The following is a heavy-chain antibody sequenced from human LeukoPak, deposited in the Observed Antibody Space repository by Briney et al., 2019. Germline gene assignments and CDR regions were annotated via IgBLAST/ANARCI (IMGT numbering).Heavy chain of an antibody. Sequence: SETLSLTRAVYGGPFSDYYWRWIRQPPGKGLEGIGEINHSGSTNYNPSLKSRVTISVDTSKNQFSLKLSSVTAAHTAVYYCASYEYSSSWYFDYWGQGALVTVSS. D-gene: IGHD6-13*01. J-gene: IGHJ4*02. CDR3: ASYEYSSSWYFDY. V-gene: IGHV4-34*01. CDR1: GGPFSDYY. CDR2: INHSGST.